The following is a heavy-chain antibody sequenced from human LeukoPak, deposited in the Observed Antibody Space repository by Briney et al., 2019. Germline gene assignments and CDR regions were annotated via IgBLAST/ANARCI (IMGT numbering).Heavy chain of an antibody. CDR3: ARVPNRYPIVATGY. Sequence: ASVKVSCKASGYTFTSYGISWVRPAPGQGLEWMGWISAYNGNTNYAQKLQGRVTMTTDTSTSTAYMELRSLRSDDTAAYYCARVPNRYPIVATGYWGQGALVTVSS. J-gene: IGHJ4*02. CDR1: GYTFTSYG. CDR2: ISAYNGNT. V-gene: IGHV1-18*01. D-gene: IGHD5-12*01.